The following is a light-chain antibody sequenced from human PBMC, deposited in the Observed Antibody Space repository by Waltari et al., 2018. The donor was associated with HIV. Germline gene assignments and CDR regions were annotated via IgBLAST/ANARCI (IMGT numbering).Light chain of an antibody. CDR2: DVS. CDR3: CSYTGSRTLPYV. CDR1: SSDVGRYNY. V-gene: IGLV2-14*03. J-gene: IGLJ1*01. Sequence: QSALAQPASVSGSPGQSITISCASTSSDVGRYNYVSWYQQHPGKAPKLIIFDVSNRPSGISYRFSGSKSGSTASLTISGLQAEDEADYFCCSYTGSRTLPYVFGTGTTVTVL.